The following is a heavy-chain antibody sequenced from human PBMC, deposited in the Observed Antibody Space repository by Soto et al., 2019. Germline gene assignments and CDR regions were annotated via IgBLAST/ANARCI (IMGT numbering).Heavy chain of an antibody. V-gene: IGHV5-51*01. CDR1: GYSFTYYW. Sequence: ASLKLSGKGYGYSFTYYWMAWVRQMHGKGLEWMGSIHPGESDTRYSPSFQGQVTISADRSITTAYLQWSSLKASDTAMYYCARHEATYYNFYGMDVWGQGTTVTVSS. CDR3: ARHEATYYNFYGMDV. CDR2: IHPGESDT. J-gene: IGHJ6*02.